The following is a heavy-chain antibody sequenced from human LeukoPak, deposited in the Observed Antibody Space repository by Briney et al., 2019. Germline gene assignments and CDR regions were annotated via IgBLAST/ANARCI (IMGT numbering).Heavy chain of an antibody. Sequence: GGSLRLSCAASGFTFPNYDMSWVRQAPGKGLEWVSTISDSGHDTSYADSVKGRFTVSRDNSKNTLYLQMSSLRAEDTALYYCATGEYYFDFWGQGTLVTVSS. J-gene: IGHJ4*02. D-gene: IGHD3-16*01. CDR1: GFTFPNYD. V-gene: IGHV3-23*01. CDR2: ISDSGHDT. CDR3: ATGEYYFDF.